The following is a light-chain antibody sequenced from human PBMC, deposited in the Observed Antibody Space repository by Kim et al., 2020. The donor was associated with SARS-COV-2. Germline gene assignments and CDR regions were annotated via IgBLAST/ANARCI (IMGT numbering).Light chain of an antibody. Sequence: GKRVTLPCSGSSSNIGANTVTWYQQLPGAAPKLLISSNNQRPSGVPGRFSGSRSGTSASLSISGLQSENEADYYCATWDDSLDGWVFGGGTKLTVL. CDR3: ATWDDSLDGWV. CDR2: SNN. J-gene: IGLJ3*02. V-gene: IGLV1-44*01. CDR1: SSNIGANT.